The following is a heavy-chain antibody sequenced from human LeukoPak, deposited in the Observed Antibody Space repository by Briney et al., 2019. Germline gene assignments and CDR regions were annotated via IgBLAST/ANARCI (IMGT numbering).Heavy chain of an antibody. CDR2: INSDGSST. CDR3: ARGPKWFDP. J-gene: IGHJ5*02. Sequence: PGGSLRLSCAASGFTFSSNWMHWVRQAPGKGLVWVSPINSDGSSTNYADSVKGRFTISRDNAENTLYLQMNSLRADDTAVYYCARGPKWFDPWGQGTLVTVSA. V-gene: IGHV3-74*01. CDR1: GFTFSSNW.